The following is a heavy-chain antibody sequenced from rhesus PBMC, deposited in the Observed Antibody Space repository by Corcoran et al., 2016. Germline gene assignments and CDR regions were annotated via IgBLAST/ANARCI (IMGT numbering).Heavy chain of an antibody. CDR2: IDGNTGRT. D-gene: IGHD3-28*01. CDR1: GASLSSYW. V-gene: IGHV4-80*01. CDR3: ARARYHYDNDY. Sequence: QMQLQESGPGPVQPSETLSLTCAVSGASLSSYWWGWTRQSPGKGLEWIGEIDGNTGRTRYNPSLRSRVTVSRDASKNQVSLKLTSVTAADTAVYYCARARYHYDNDYWGQGVLVTVSS. J-gene: IGHJ4*01.